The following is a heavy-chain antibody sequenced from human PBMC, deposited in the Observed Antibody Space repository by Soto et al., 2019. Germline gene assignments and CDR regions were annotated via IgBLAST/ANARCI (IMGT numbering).Heavy chain of an antibody. J-gene: IGHJ4*02. CDR2: ISYSGSNT. Sequence: QVHLVASGGGMGQPGRSLRLACTASGFTFRSYAMHWVRQAPGKGLEWVAVISYSGSNTYYADSVKGRFSISRDISNNTLYLQMNSPRSEDTAVYYCARAPGGSAETFDSWGQGTLVTVSS. D-gene: IGHD3-10*01. V-gene: IGHV3-30-3*01. CDR3: ARAPGGSAETFDS. CDR1: GFTFRSYA.